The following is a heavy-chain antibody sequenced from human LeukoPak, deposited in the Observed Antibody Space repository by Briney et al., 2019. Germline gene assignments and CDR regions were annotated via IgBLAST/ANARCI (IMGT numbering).Heavy chain of an antibody. CDR2: IYYSGST. CDR3: ASYSYYYDSSGYFDY. D-gene: IGHD3-22*01. Sequence: SETLSLTCTVSGGSVNSGSYYWNWIRQPPGKGLEWIGYIYYSGSTNYNPSLKSRVTISVDTSKNQFSLKLSSVTAADTAVYYCASYSYYYDSSGYFDYWGQGTLVTVSS. J-gene: IGHJ4*02. V-gene: IGHV4-61*01. CDR1: GGSVNSGSYY.